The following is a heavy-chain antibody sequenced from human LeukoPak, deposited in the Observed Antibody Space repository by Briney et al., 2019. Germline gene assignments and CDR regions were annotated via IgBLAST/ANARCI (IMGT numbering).Heavy chain of an antibody. CDR1: GGSFSGYY. CDR2: INHSGST. CDR3: AIYSGYDPPFDY. Sequence: SETLSLTCAVYGGSFSGYYWSWIRQPPGKGLEWIGEINHSGSTNYNPSLKSRVTISVDTSKNQFSLKLSSVTAADTAVYYRAIYSGYDPPFDYWGQGTLVTVSS. D-gene: IGHD5-12*01. J-gene: IGHJ4*02. V-gene: IGHV4-34*01.